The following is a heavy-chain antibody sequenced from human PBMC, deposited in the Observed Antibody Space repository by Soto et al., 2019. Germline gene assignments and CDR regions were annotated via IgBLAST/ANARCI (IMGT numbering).Heavy chain of an antibody. CDR1: GYSFTSYW. Sequence: PGESLKISCKGSGYSFTSYWIGWVRQMPGKGLEWMGIIYPGDSDTRYSPSFQGQVTISADKSISTAYLQWSSLKASDTAMYYCARSYYYDSSGYYYARFDAFDIWGQGTMVTV. CDR3: ARSYYYDSSGYYYARFDAFDI. D-gene: IGHD3-22*01. J-gene: IGHJ3*02. CDR2: IYPGDSDT. V-gene: IGHV5-51*01.